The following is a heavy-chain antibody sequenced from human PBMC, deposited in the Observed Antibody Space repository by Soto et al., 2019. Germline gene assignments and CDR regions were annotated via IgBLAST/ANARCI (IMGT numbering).Heavy chain of an antibody. V-gene: IGHV1-69*06. CDR3: ARVTTVTEWGWFDP. Sequence: ASVKVSCKASGVTFSSYAISWVRQAPGQGLEWMGGIIPIFGTANYAQKFQGRVTITADKSTSTAYMELSSLRSEDTAVYYCARVTTVTEWGWFDPWGQGTLVTVSS. J-gene: IGHJ5*02. D-gene: IGHD4-17*01. CDR1: GVTFSSYA. CDR2: IIPIFGTA.